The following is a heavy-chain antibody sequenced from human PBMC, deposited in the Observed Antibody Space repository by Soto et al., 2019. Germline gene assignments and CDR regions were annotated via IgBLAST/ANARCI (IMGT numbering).Heavy chain of an antibody. CDR3: ARGGFTTVTVLFDY. J-gene: IGHJ4*02. V-gene: IGHV3-7*01. D-gene: IGHD4-4*01. CDR1: GFTFSSYW. CDR2: IKQDGSEK. Sequence: EVQLVESGGGLVQPGGSLRLSCAASGFTFSSYWMSWVRQAPGKGLEWVANIKQDGSEKYYVDSVKGRFTISRDNAKNSLYLQMNSLRAGDTAVYYCARGGFTTVTVLFDYWGQGTLVTVSS.